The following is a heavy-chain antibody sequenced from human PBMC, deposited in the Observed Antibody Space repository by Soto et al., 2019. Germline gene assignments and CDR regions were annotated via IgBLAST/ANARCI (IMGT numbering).Heavy chain of an antibody. V-gene: IGHV1-18*01. CDR3: ARRAPPMDV. CDR2: NSAYNGNT. J-gene: IGHJ6*02. CDR1: GYTFTSYG. Sequence: QVQLVQSGAEVKKPGASVKVSCKASGYTFTSYGISWVRQAPGQGLEWMGWNSAYNGNTKYAQQLQARAPMTTDTSTSTAYMELRTLRSDDTAVYFCARRAPPMDVWGQGTTVTVSS.